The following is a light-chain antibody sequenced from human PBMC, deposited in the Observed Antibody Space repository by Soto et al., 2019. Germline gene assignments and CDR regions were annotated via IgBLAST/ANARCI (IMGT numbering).Light chain of an antibody. CDR3: QQYNSWPLT. J-gene: IGKJ4*01. CDR2: AAS. CDR1: QSISSS. Sequence: ETVLTQSPATLSVSPGERVTLSCRASQSISSSLAWYQQKPGQVPRLLIYAASTRATGIPARFSGSGSGTEFILTISSLQSEDFAVYFCQQYNSWPLTFGGGTRVEIK. V-gene: IGKV3-15*01.